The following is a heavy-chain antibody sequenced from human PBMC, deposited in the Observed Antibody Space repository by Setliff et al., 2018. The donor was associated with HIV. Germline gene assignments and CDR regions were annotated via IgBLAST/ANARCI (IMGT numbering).Heavy chain of an antibody. J-gene: IGHJ6*03. Sequence: ASVKVSCKASGYTFTSYGISWVRQAPGQGLEWMGWISGYNGNTNFAQKLQGRVTMTTDTSTSTAYMELSSLRSEDTAVYYCARVQTMAVAGTQYYYMDVWGKGTTVTVSS. V-gene: IGHV1-18*01. CDR1: GYTFTSYG. CDR2: ISGYNGNT. CDR3: ARVQTMAVAGTQYYYMDV. D-gene: IGHD6-19*01.